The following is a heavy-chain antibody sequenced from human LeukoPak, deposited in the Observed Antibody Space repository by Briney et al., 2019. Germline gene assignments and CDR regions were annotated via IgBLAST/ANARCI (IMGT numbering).Heavy chain of an antibody. CDR3: ARSVVSDSSGYPVDFDY. D-gene: IGHD3-22*01. CDR1: GGSISSYY. CDR2: IYTSGST. V-gene: IGHV4-4*07. Sequence: PSEILSLTCTVSGGSISSYYWSWIRQPAGKGLEWIGRIYTSGSTNYNPSLKSRVTMSVDTSKNQFSLKLSSVTAADTAVYYCARSVVSDSSGYPVDFDYWGQGTLVTVSS. J-gene: IGHJ4*02.